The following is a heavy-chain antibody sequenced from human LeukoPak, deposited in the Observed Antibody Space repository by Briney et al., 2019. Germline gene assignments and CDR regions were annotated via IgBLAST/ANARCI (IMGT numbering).Heavy chain of an antibody. D-gene: IGHD2-2*03. Sequence: HGESLKISCKGSGYIFTSYWIAWVRQMPGKGLEWMGIIYPGDSDTRYSPSFQGQVTISADKSISTAYLQWSSLKASDTAMYYCAYVGYCSSTSCGPFDYWGQGTLVTVSS. J-gene: IGHJ4*02. CDR2: IYPGDSDT. V-gene: IGHV5-51*01. CDR3: AYVGYCSSTSCGPFDY. CDR1: GYIFTSYW.